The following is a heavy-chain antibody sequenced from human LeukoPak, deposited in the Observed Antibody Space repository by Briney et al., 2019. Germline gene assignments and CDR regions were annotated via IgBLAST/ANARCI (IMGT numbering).Heavy chain of an antibody. V-gene: IGHV4-30-4*01. J-gene: IGHJ5*02. CDR1: GGSISSGDYY. CDR2: MYYSGST. Sequence: SQTLSLTCTVSGGSISSGDYYWSWIRQPPGKGLEWIAYMYYSGSTYYNPSLKSRVTMSADTSKHQLSLKLSSVTAADTAVYYCARPYYYDSRIDPWGQGILVTVSS. D-gene: IGHD3-22*01. CDR3: ARPYYYDSRIDP.